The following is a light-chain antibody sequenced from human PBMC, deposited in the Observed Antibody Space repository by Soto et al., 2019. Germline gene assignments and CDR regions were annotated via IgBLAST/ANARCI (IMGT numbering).Light chain of an antibody. CDR3: HQYGTLPLS. V-gene: IGKV3-20*01. J-gene: IGKJ4*01. Sequence: EILLTQSPGTLSLSPGDRATLSCRASQSVGSTFLAWYQQKSDQRPRLLIYGASDRATDIPDRFSGSGSGADFTLTISRLEPEDFAVYFCHQYGTLPLSFGGGTKVEIK. CDR2: GAS. CDR1: QSVGSTF.